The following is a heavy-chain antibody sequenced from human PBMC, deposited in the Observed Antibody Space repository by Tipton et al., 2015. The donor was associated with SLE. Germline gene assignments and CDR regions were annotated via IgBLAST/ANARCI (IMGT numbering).Heavy chain of an antibody. D-gene: IGHD3-22*01. CDR1: GFTFSDYW. V-gene: IGHV3-74*01. J-gene: IGHJ3*02. CDR3: AKDIGYYDSSGYFPGAFDI. Sequence: SLRLSCAASGFTFSDYWMHWVRQAPGKGLVWVSRINSDESSTSYADSVKGRFTISRDNAKNTLYLQMNSLRAEDTALYYCAKDIGYYDSSGYFPGAFDIWGQGTMVTVSS. CDR2: INSDESST.